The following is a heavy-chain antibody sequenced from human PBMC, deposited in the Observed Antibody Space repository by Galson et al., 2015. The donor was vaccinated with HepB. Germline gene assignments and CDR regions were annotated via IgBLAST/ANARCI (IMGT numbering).Heavy chain of an antibody. Sequence: SVKVSCKASGYTFTSYYMQWVRQARGQRLEWIGWIVVGSGNTNYAQKFQERVTITRDMSTSTAYMELSSLRSEDTAVYYCAADQGSSWPPSPYGMDVWGQGTTVTVSS. CDR2: IVVGSGNT. D-gene: IGHD6-13*01. CDR1: GYTFTSYY. V-gene: IGHV1-58*02. J-gene: IGHJ6*02. CDR3: AADQGSSWPPSPYGMDV.